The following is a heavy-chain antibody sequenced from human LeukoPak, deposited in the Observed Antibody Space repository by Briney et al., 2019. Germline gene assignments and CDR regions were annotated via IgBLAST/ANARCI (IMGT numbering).Heavy chain of an antibody. V-gene: IGHV3-30*18. Sequence: GGSLRLSCAASGFTFSSYGMHWVRQAPGKGLEWVAVISYDGSNKYYADSVKGRFTISRDNSKNTLYLQMNSLRAEDTAVYYCAKMRGDYAPYDAFDIWGQGTMVTVSS. CDR3: AKMRGDYAPYDAFDI. J-gene: IGHJ3*02. CDR2: ISYDGSNK. CDR1: GFTFSSYG. D-gene: IGHD4-17*01.